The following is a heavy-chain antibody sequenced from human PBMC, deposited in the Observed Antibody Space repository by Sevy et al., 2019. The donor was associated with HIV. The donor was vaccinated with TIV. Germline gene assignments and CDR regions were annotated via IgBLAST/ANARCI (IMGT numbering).Heavy chain of an antibody. CDR3: TAYYYDSSGYYYGSAFDI. CDR1: GFTFSNAW. Sequence: GGSLRLSCAASGFTFSNAWMSWVRQAPGKGLEWVGRIKSKTDGGTTDYAAPVKGRFTISRDDSKNTRYLQMNSLKTEDTAVYYCTAYYYDSSGYYYGSAFDIWGQGTMVTVSS. D-gene: IGHD3-22*01. J-gene: IGHJ3*02. CDR2: IKSKTDGGTT. V-gene: IGHV3-15*01.